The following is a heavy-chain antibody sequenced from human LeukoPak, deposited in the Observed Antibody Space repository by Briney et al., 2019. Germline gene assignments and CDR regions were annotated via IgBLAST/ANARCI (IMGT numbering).Heavy chain of an antibody. J-gene: IGHJ5*02. CDR1: GGTFSSYV. Sequence: SVKVSCKASGGTFSSYVISWVRQAPGQGLEWMGRIIPILGIANYAQKFQGRVTITADESTSTAYMELSSLRSEDTAVYYCARSEVRGPHMDNWFDPWGQGTLVTVSS. D-gene: IGHD3-10*01. V-gene: IGHV1-69*04. CDR2: IIPILGIA. CDR3: ARSEVRGPHMDNWFDP.